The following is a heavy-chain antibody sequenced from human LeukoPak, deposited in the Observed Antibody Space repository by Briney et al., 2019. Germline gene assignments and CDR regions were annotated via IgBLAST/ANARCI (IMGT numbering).Heavy chain of an antibody. D-gene: IGHD2-15*01. CDR1: GASMNSHY. Sequence: SETLSLTCTVSGASMNSHYWSWIRQPAGKGLEWIGRIYISGSTNYNSSLQSRVTMSVDTSKNQFSLKLTSVTAADTAVYYCARALNPLPGTSYFDYWGRGTLVTVSS. CDR3: ARALNPLPGTSYFDY. V-gene: IGHV4-4*07. J-gene: IGHJ4*02. CDR2: IYISGST.